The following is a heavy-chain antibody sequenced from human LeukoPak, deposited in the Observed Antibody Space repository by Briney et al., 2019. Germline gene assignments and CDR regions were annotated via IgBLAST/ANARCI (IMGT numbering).Heavy chain of an antibody. J-gene: IGHJ4*02. CDR1: KFTFSTFS. D-gene: IGHD3-22*01. Sequence: GGSLRLSCAASKFTFSTFSMSWVRQAPGKGLEWVSSISGSGGSTYYADSVKGRFTISRDNSKNTLYLQMNSLRAEDTAVYYCAKDLDYDSSGYYQFDYWGQGTLVTVSS. CDR2: ISGSGGST. V-gene: IGHV3-23*01. CDR3: AKDLDYDSSGYYQFDY.